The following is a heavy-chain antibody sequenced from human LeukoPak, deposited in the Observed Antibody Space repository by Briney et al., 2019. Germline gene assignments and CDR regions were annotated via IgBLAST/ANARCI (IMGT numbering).Heavy chain of an antibody. D-gene: IGHD3-22*01. Sequence: ASVKVSCKASGYTFTAYYMHWVRQAPGQGLEWMGWINPNSGGTNYAQKFQGRVTMTRDTSISTAYMELSRLRSDDTAVYYCATHLVVVITTLIYWGQGTLVTVSS. CDR1: GYTFTAYY. CDR3: ATHLVVVITTLIY. J-gene: IGHJ4*02. CDR2: INPNSGGT. V-gene: IGHV1-2*02.